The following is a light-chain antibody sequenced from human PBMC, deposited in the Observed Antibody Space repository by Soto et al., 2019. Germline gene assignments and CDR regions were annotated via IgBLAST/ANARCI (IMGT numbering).Light chain of an antibody. CDR1: QDIGFS. CDR2: AAS. J-gene: IGKJ1*01. Sequence: DIQMTQSPSSLSVSVGDRVTITCRASQDIGFSLGWFQLKPGKAPKSLIYAASTLQVVVQSRFSSSGSGTDFTLTISSLQPEDFATYYCHQYNSYPRTFGQGTKVEVK. CDR3: HQYNSYPRT. V-gene: IGKV1-16*01.